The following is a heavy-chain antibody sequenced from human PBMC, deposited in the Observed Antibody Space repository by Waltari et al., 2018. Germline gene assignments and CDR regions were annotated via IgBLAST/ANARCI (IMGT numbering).Heavy chain of an antibody. CDR3: TRYVDDYGDWQFDY. Sequence: EVQLVESGGGLVQPGRSLRLSCTASGFTFGDYAMSWFRQAPGKGLEWVGFIRSKAYGGTTEYAASVKGRFTISRDDSKSSAYLQMNSLKTEDTAVYYCTRYVDDYGDWQFDYWGQGTLVTVSS. D-gene: IGHD4-17*01. CDR1: GFTFGDYA. V-gene: IGHV3-49*03. J-gene: IGHJ4*02. CDR2: IRSKAYGGTT.